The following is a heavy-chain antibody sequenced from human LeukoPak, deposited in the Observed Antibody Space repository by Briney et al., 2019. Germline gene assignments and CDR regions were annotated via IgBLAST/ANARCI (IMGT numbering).Heavy chain of an antibody. V-gene: IGHV1-2*02. CDR1: GYTFSSYD. J-gene: IGHJ4*02. Sequence: ASVKVSCKASGYTFSSYDFSWVRQAPGQGLEWMGWVDPNNGGTNYAQKFQGRVTMTRDTSISAAYMELSGLRSDDTAVYYCARDYCGGVWSLGYWGQGTLVTVSS. CDR2: VDPNNGGT. CDR3: ARDYCGGVWSLGY. D-gene: IGHD2-8*02.